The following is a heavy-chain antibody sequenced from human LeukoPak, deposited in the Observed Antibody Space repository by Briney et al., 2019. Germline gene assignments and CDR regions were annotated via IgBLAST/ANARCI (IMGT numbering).Heavy chain of an antibody. D-gene: IGHD4/OR15-4a*01. V-gene: IGHV3-30-3*01. CDR3: SRDFSGASRIDY. Sequence: GGSLRLSCAAPGFTLRTYAMHWVRQAPGKGLEWVAVISNDAYNKYYADSVKGRFTISRDNSKNTLYLEMNSLRAEDTAVYYCSRDFSGASRIDYWGQGTLATVSS. CDR1: GFTLRTYA. CDR2: ISNDAYNK. J-gene: IGHJ4*02.